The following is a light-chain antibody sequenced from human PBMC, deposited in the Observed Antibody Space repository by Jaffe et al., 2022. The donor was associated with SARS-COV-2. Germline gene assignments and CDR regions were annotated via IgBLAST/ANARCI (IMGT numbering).Light chain of an antibody. CDR1: SSDVGGYNY. J-gene: IGLJ1*01. CDR2: GVT. V-gene: IGLV2-11*01. Sequence: QSALTQPRSVSGSPGQSVTISCNGTSSDVGGYNYVSWYQQHPGKAPKDMIYGVTKRLSGVPDRFSGSKSGTTASLTISGLQAEDEADYYCSSYAGSNTYVFGTGTKVTVL. CDR3: SSYAGSNTYV.